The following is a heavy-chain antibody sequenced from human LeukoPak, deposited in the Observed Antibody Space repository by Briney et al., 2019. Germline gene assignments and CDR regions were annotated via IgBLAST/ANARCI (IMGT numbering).Heavy chain of an antibody. CDR1: GFTFSSYA. J-gene: IGHJ2*01. D-gene: IGHD1-26*01. V-gene: IGHV3-30-3*01. Sequence: PGRSLRLSCAASGFTFSSYAMHWVRQAPGKGLVWVAVISYDGSNTYYADSVKGRFTISRDNSKNTLYLQMNSLRAEDTAVYYCASPGYGSYFDLWGRGTLVTVSS. CDR2: ISYDGSNT. CDR3: ASPGYGSYFDL.